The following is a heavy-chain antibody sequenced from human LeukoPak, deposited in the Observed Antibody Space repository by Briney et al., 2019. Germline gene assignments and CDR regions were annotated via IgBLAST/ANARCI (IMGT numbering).Heavy chain of an antibody. CDR3: ARHVDVAVAGTGFDP. J-gene: IGHJ5*02. CDR1: GGSISGYY. V-gene: IGHV4-59*08. Sequence: SETLSLTCTVSGGSISGYYWSWIRQPPGKGLEWIGYIYYSGSTNYNPSLKSRVTISVDTSKNQFSLKLSSVTAADTAVYYCARHVDVAVAGTGFDPWGQGTLVTVSS. CDR2: IYYSGST. D-gene: IGHD6-19*01.